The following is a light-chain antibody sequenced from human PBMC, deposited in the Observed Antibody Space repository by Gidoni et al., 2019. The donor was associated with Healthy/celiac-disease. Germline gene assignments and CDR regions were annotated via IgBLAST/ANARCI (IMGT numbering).Light chain of an antibody. CDR3: QQYNNWPLTWT. Sequence: EIVMTQSPATLSVSPGERATLSCRASQSVSSNLAWYQPKPGQAPRLLLYGASTRATGIPARFSGSGSGTEFTLTISSLQSEDFAVYYCQQYNNWPLTWTFGQGTKVEIK. V-gene: IGKV3-15*01. CDR2: GAS. CDR1: QSVSSN. J-gene: IGKJ1*01.